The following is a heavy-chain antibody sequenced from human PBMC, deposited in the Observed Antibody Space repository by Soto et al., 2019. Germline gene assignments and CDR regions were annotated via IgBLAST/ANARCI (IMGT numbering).Heavy chain of an antibody. J-gene: IGHJ4*02. D-gene: IGHD6-19*01. Sequence: GGSLRLSCAASGFTFSSYAMSWVRQAPGKGLEWVSAISGSGGSTYYADSVKGRFTISRDNSKNTLYLQMNSLRAEDTAVYYCAKVIYIAVVQGYYFDYWGQGTLVTVSS. CDR3: AKVIYIAVVQGYYFDY. CDR2: ISGSGGST. CDR1: GFTFSSYA. V-gene: IGHV3-23*01.